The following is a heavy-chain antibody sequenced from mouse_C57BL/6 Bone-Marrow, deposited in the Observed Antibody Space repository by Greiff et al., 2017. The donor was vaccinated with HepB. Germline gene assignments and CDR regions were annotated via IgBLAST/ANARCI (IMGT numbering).Heavy chain of an antibody. J-gene: IGHJ1*03. Sequence: QVQLQQPGPELVKPGASVKISCKASGYAFSSSWMNWVKQRPGKGLEWIGRIYPGDGDTNYNGKFKGKATLTADKSSSTAYMQLSSLTSEDSAVYFCARGGVWYFDVWGTGTTVTVSS. CDR3: ARGGVWYFDV. CDR2: IYPGDGDT. V-gene: IGHV1-82*01. CDR1: GYAFSSSW.